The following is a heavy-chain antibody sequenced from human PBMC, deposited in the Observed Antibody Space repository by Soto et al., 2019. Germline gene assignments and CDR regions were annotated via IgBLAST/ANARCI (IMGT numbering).Heavy chain of an antibody. CDR3: AKLITFGGVIVFMPDY. CDR1: GYTFTNYA. Sequence: GASVKVSCKASGYTFTNYAISWVRQAPGQGLEWMGWINSYNGNTNYAQNLQGRVTMTTDTSANTAYMELRSLTSDDTAVYYCAKLITFGGVIVFMPDYWGQGTLVTVSS. CDR2: INSYNGNT. V-gene: IGHV1-18*01. D-gene: IGHD3-16*02. J-gene: IGHJ4*02.